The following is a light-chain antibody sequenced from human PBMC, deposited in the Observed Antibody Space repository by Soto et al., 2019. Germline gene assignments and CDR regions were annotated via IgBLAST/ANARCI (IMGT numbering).Light chain of an antibody. V-gene: IGKV1-39*01. CDR3: QQSYRSPST. J-gene: IGKJ2*01. CDR1: QSISNY. CDR2: AAS. Sequence: DLQMTQSPSSLSASVGDRVTITCRASQSISNYFNWYQQKPGKAPKLLIYAASNLQSGVPSRFSGSGSGTDFTLSISSLQPEDFATYFCQQSYRSPSTFGQGTKLEIK.